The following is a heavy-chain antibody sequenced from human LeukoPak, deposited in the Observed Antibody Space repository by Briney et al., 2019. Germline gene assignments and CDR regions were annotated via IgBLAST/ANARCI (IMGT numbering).Heavy chain of an antibody. CDR1: GGSFSGQY. CDR2: INHRGST. V-gene: IGHV4-34*01. Sequence: SETLSLTCAVFGGSFSGQYWSWIRQPPGKGLEWIGEINHRGSTTYNPSLKSRVTISVDTSKSQFSLKVRSLTAADTAVYYCARDRYSNSFYYYYAMDVRGQGTTVTVSS. J-gene: IGHJ6*02. CDR3: ARDRYSNSFYYYYAMDV. D-gene: IGHD4-11*01.